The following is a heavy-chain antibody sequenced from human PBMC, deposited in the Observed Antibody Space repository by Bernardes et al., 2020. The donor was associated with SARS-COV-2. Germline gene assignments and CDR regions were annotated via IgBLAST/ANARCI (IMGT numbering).Heavy chain of an antibody. D-gene: IGHD6-13*01. CDR3: VSSWYSFDY. Sequence: ASVKVSCMASGYTFTSYAMNWVRQAPGQGLEWMGWINTNTGNPTYAQGFTGRFVFSLDTSVSTAYLQISSLKAEDTAVYYCVSSWYSFDYWGQGTLVTVSS. V-gene: IGHV7-4-1*02. CDR1: GYTFTSYA. J-gene: IGHJ4*02. CDR2: INTNTGNP.